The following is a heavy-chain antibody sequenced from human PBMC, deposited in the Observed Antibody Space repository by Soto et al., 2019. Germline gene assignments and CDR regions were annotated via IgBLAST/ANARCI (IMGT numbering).Heavy chain of an antibody. Sequence: TGGSLRLSCAAAGFTFDDDAMEWVRQAPGKGLGWVSGISWNSGSIGYADSVKGRFTISRDNAKNSLYLQMNSLRAEDTALYYCAKGRTYYDFWSGYEKAWFDPWGQGTLVTVSS. CDR2: ISWNSGSI. CDR1: GFTFDDDA. D-gene: IGHD3-3*01. V-gene: IGHV3-9*01. CDR3: AKGRTYYDFWSGYEKAWFDP. J-gene: IGHJ5*02.